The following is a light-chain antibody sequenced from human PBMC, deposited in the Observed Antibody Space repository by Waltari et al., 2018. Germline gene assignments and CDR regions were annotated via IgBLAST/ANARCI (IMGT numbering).Light chain of an antibody. CDR2: QDS. CDR1: KLAEKY. CDR3: QTWDDTTV. V-gene: IGLV3-1*01. J-gene: IGLJ1*01. Sequence: SYELTQPPSVSVSPGQTATIPCSATKLAEKYVCWYQQKPGQSPVLVIYQDSKRPPGIPERFSGSNSGNTATLTISGTQPLDEADYYCQTWDDTTVFGSGTRISVL.